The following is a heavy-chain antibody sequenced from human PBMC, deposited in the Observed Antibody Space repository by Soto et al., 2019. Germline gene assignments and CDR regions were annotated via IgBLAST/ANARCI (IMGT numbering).Heavy chain of an antibody. CDR2: MSGSGGTT. V-gene: IGHV3-23*01. CDR1: GLTFSDYA. J-gene: IGHJ5*02. Sequence: PGGSLRLSCAASGLTFSDYAMSWVRQAPGKGLEWVSGMSGSGGTTYYADSVKGRFTISRDNSKNTLFLQMNNLRAEDTAVYYCAPGYKCFDPWGQGARVTVSS. CDR3: APGYKCFDP.